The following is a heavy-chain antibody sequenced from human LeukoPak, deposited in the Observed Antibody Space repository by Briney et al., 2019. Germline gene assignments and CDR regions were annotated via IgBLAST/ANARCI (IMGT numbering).Heavy chain of an antibody. Sequence: PSETLSLTCTVSGGSISSYYWSWIRQPPGKGLEWIGYIYYSGSTNYKPSLKSRVTISVDTSKNQFSLKLSSVTAADTAVYYCTRGGYYGSGNDFRFDPWGQGTLVTVSS. J-gene: IGHJ5*02. D-gene: IGHD3-10*01. V-gene: IGHV4-59*01. CDR1: GGSISSYY. CDR3: TRGGYYGSGNDFRFDP. CDR2: IYYSGST.